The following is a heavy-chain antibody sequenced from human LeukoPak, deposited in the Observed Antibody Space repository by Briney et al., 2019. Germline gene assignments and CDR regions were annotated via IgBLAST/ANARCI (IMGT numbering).Heavy chain of an antibody. J-gene: IGHJ4*02. CDR3: ARDQGGYGGLDS. D-gene: IGHD3-22*01. V-gene: IGHV4-31*03. CDR1: GGSISSSGSY. CDR2: IFSSGDP. Sequence: PSETLSLTCSVSGGSISSSGSYWSSIRQHPERGLEWIGYIFSSGDPYYNPSLKSRLTIAVDTSTKQFSLKLSSVTAADTAVYYCARDQGGYGGLDSWGQGTLVTVSS.